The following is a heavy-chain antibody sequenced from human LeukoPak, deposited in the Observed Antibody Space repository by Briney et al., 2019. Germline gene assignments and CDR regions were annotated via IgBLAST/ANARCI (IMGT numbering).Heavy chain of an antibody. CDR3: ARSSDEAYYYYMDV. J-gene: IGHJ6*03. CDR1: GGTFSSYA. D-gene: IGHD2-2*01. V-gene: IGHV1-69*05. Sequence: GASVKVSCKASGGTFSSYAISWVRQTPGQGLEWMGGIIPSFGTANYAQKFQGRVTITTDESTSTAYMELSSLRSEDTAVYYCARSSDEAYYYYMDVWGKGTTVTVSS. CDR2: IIPSFGTA.